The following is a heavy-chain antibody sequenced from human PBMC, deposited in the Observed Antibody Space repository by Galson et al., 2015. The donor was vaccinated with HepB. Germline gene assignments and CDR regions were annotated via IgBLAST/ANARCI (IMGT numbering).Heavy chain of an antibody. Sequence: SVKVSCKASGYTFTSYAMHWVRQAPGQRLEWMGWINAGNGNTKYSQKFQGRVTITRDTSASTAYMELSSLRSEDTAVYYCAGDGTLYDFWSGYYLAEYFQHWGQGTLVTVSS. CDR1: GYTFTSYA. CDR2: INAGNGNT. J-gene: IGHJ1*01. V-gene: IGHV1-3*01. D-gene: IGHD3-3*01. CDR3: AGDGTLYDFWSGYYLAEYFQH.